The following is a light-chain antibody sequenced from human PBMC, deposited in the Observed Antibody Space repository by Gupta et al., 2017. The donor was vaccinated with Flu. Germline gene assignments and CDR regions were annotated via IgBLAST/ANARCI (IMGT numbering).Light chain of an antibody. Sequence: DIQLPPSPSFLSASAGDRVTITCRASQGINSYSVWYQEKPGKAPKPLIYAVSGLQGGVPSRFSGSRSGTEFTLTISSLQPEDSATYYCQHLNTYPNLTFGGGTKVEIK. CDR1: QGINSY. CDR2: AVS. J-gene: IGKJ4*01. CDR3: QHLNTYPNLT. V-gene: IGKV1-9*01.